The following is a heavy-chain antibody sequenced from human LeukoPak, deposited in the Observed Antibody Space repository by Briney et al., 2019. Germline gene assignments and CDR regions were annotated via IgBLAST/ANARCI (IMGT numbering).Heavy chain of an antibody. CDR3: ARDMTPTIAAESWLDP. J-gene: IGHJ5*02. CDR2: INPNSGGT. CDR1: GFIFTGYN. D-gene: IGHD6-13*01. Sequence: GASVRVSCKTSGFIFTGYNIHWVRQAPGQGLEWMGWINPNSGGTYYTQHFQGRISMTLDTSISTAYMELSSLRSDDTAVYYCARDMTPTIAAESWLDPWGQGTLITVSS. V-gene: IGHV1-2*02.